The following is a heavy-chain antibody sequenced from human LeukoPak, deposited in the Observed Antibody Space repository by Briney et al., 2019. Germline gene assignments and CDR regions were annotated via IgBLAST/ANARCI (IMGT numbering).Heavy chain of an antibody. CDR3: ARHPLTKRADDY. V-gene: IGHV4-59*08. J-gene: IGHJ4*02. CDR1: GGSITNYY. Sequence: SETLSLTCTVSGGSITNYYWSWIRQPPGKGLEWIGYIHYSGSTYYNPSLKSRVTISVDTSKNQFSLKLSSVTAADTAVYYCARHPLTKRADDYWGQGTVVTVSS. CDR2: IHYSGST. D-gene: IGHD3-9*01.